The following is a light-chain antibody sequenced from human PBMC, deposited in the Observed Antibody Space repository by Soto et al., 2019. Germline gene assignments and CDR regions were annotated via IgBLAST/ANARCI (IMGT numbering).Light chain of an antibody. J-gene: IGKJ1*01. CDR3: RQSATSPRT. CDR2: GAS. V-gene: IGKV3-20*01. Sequence: EIVLTQSPGTLSLSPGERATLSCRASQTVGNNYLDWYQQKPGQAPRLLIYGASSRATVIPDRFSGSGSGTDFTLPISSLEPEDFAVYYCRQSATSPRTFGQGNKVEIK. CDR1: QTVGNNY.